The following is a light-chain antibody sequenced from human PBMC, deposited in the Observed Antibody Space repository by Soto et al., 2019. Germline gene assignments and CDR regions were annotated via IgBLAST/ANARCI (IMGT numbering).Light chain of an antibody. Sequence: EIVLTQSPGTLSLSPGERATLSCRASQSITASYLAWYQQKPGRTPRLLIHDISRRATGTPDRFSGSGSGTDFTLTISRLEPEDFAVYYCQQYGNSPWAFGQGTKV. CDR1: QSITASY. J-gene: IGKJ1*01. CDR3: QQYGNSPWA. CDR2: DIS. V-gene: IGKV3-20*01.